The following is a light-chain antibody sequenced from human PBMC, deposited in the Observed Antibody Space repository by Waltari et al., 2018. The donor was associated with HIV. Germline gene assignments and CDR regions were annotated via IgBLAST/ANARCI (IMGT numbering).Light chain of an antibody. J-gene: IGKJ4*01. CDR2: VAP. Sequence: IVLTQSPATHSWSPGERGTHSSRASQSVCSYLAWSQQKPGQAPRLLIYVAPNRATGIPARFSGSGSGTDFTLTISSLEPEDFAVYYCQQRSNWPPGLTFGGGTKVEIK. CDR1: QSVCSY. V-gene: IGKV3-11*01. CDR3: QQRSNWPPGLT.